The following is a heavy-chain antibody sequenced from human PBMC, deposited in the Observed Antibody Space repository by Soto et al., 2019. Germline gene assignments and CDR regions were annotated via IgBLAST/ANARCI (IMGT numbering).Heavy chain of an antibody. CDR3: ASLVGPGGIPGGMDF. J-gene: IGHJ6*02. D-gene: IGHD1-26*01. Sequence: EVQLLESGGNLVQPGGSLRLSCAASRFTFSNYAMSWVRQAPGKGLEWVSAISAGGGSTNYADSVKGRFTISRDNSKKTLELQMIALRLEEPAVYYCASLVGPGGIPGGMDFWGQGATVTVSS. CDR2: ISAGGGST. V-gene: IGHV3-23*01. CDR1: RFTFSNYA.